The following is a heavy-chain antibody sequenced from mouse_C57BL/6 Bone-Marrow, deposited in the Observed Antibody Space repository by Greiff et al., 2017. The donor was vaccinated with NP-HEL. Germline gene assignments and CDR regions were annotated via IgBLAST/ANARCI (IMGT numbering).Heavy chain of an antibody. J-gene: IGHJ3*01. CDR3: SRVAMVRRAWFAY. Sequence: EVQLQQSGPELVKPGASVKISCKASGYTFTDYYMNWVKQSPGKSLEWIGDINPNNGGTSYNQKFKGKATLTVDKSSSTAYMELRSLTSEDSAVYYCSRVAMVRRAWFAYWGQGTLVTVSA. CDR1: GYTFTDYY. V-gene: IGHV1-26*01. D-gene: IGHD2-2*01. CDR2: INPNNGGT.